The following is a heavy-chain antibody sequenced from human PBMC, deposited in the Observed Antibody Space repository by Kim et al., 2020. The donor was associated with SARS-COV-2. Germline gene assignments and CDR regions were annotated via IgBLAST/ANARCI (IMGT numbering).Heavy chain of an antibody. D-gene: IGHD3-3*02. Sequence: GGSLRLSCAASGFTFSSYSMNWVRQAPGKGLEWVSSISSSSSYIYYADSVKGRFTISRDNAKNSLYLQMNSLRAEDTAVYYCARVGRPNEGAVLEDYYYYYGMDVWGQGTTVTVSS. CDR3: ARVGRPNEGAVLEDYYYYYGMDV. CDR1: GFTFSSYS. V-gene: IGHV3-21*01. CDR2: ISSSSSYI. J-gene: IGHJ6*02.